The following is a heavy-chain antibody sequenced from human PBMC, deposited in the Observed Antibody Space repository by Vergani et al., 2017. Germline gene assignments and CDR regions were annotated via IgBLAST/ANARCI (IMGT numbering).Heavy chain of an antibody. V-gene: IGHV3-48*01. D-gene: IGHD3-10*01. Sequence: EVQLVESGGGLVQPGGSLRLSCAASGFTFSSYSMNWVRQAPGKGLEWVSYISSRSSTIYYADSVKGRFTISRYNANNSLYLQMTSLRAEDTAVYYCASPNRRSRIYYYYGMDVWGQGTTVTVSS. J-gene: IGHJ6*02. CDR2: ISSRSSTI. CDR1: GFTFSSYS. CDR3: ASPNRRSRIYYYYGMDV.